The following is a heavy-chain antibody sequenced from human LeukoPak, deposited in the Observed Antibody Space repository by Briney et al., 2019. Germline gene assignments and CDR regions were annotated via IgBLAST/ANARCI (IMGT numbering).Heavy chain of an antibody. CDR1: GYTFTSYY. J-gene: IGHJ4*02. Sequence: VASVKVSCKASGYTFTSYYMHWVRQAPGQGLEWMGIINPSGGSTSYAQKFQGRVTMTRDMSTSTVYMELSSPRSEDTAVYYCARGSQLYSSSWAIFDYWGQGTLVTVSS. CDR3: ARGSQLYSSSWAIFDY. CDR2: INPSGGST. V-gene: IGHV1-46*01. D-gene: IGHD6-13*01.